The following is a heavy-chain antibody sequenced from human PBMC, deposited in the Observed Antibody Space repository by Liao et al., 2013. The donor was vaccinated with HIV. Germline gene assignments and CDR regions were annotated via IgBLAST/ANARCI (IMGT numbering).Heavy chain of an antibody. CDR2: IYYSGST. CDR3: ARGGSYFANY. J-gene: IGHJ4*02. D-gene: IGHD1-26*01. CDR1: GGSISNYY. Sequence: QVQLQESGPGLVKPSETLSLTCTVSGGSISNYYWSWIRQPPGQGLEWIGYIYYSGSTSYNPSLKSRVTISVDTSKNQFSLKLNSVTAADTAVYFCARGGSYFANYWGQGILVTVSS. V-gene: IGHV4-59*01.